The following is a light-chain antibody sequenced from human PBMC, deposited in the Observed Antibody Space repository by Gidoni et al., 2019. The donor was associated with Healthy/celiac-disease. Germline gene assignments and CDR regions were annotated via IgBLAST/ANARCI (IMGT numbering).Light chain of an antibody. Sequence: QSVLTQPPSVSGAPGPRVTISCTGSSSTIGAGYDVHWYQQLPGTAPTLLIHGNSNRPSGVPDRFSGSKSGNSASLAITGLQAEDEADYYCQSYDSSLSVWVFGGGTKLTVL. CDR3: QSYDSSLSVWV. J-gene: IGLJ3*02. V-gene: IGLV1-40*01. CDR1: SSTIGAGYD. CDR2: GNS.